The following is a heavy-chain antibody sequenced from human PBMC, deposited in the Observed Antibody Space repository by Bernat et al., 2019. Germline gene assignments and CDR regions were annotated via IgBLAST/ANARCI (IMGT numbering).Heavy chain of an antibody. CDR3: ARDIGFWSGSYYYYYYMDV. Sequence: EVQLVESGGGLVQPGGPLRLSCAASGFTFSSYWMSWVRQAPGKGLEWVANIKQDGSEKYYVDSVKGRFTISRDNAKNSLYLQMNSLRAEDTAVYYCARDIGFWSGSYYYYYYMDVWGKGTTVTVSS. CDR1: GFTFSSYW. D-gene: IGHD3-3*01. J-gene: IGHJ6*03. V-gene: IGHV3-7*03. CDR2: IKQDGSEK.